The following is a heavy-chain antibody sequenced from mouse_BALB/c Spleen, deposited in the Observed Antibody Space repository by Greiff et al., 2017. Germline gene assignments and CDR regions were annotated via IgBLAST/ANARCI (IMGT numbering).Heavy chain of an antibody. J-gene: IGHJ2*01. V-gene: IGHV1-54*01. CDR2: INPGSGGT. CDR3: ARWVGL. Sequence: QVQLQQSGAELVRPGTSVKVSCKASGYAFTNYLIEWVKQRPGQGLEWIGVINPGSGGTNYNEKFKGKATLTADKSSSTAYMQLSSLTSDDSAVYFCARWVGLWGQGTTLTVSS. D-gene: IGHD3-3*01. CDR1: GYAFTNYL.